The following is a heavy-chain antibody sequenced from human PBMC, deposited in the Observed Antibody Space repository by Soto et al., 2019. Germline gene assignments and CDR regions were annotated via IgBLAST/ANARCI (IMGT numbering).Heavy chain of an antibody. Sequence: EVQLLESGGGLVQPGGSLRLSCAASGFTFSSYAMSWVRQAPGKGLEWVSAISGSGGSTYYADSVKGRFTISRDNSKNPLYLQMNRLGAEDTGVYYCAKAPPPRVVMMSGDAFDIWGQGTMVTVSS. CDR1: GFTFSSYA. V-gene: IGHV3-23*01. J-gene: IGHJ3*02. CDR3: AKAPPPRVVMMSGDAFDI. CDR2: ISGSGGST. D-gene: IGHD3-3*01.